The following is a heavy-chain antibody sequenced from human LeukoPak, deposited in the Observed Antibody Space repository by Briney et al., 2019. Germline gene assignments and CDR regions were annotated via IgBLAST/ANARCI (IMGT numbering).Heavy chain of an antibody. V-gene: IGHV3-23*01. J-gene: IGHJ4*02. D-gene: IGHD6-19*01. CDR3: ATSQQWPTAYYFDY. CDR2: ISGSGGST. CDR1: RFTFSSYA. Sequence: GGSLRLSCAASRFTFSSYAMSWVRQAPGKGLEWVSAISGSGGSTYYADSVKGRFTISRDNSKNTLYLQMNSLRAEDTAVYYCATSQQWPTAYYFDYWGQGTLVTVSS.